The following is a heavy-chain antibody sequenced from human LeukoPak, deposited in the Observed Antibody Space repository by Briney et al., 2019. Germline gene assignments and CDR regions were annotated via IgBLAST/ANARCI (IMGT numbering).Heavy chain of an antibody. V-gene: IGHV4-59*08. CDR3: ARSRGYSYGTTFLDY. Sequence: SETLSLTCTVSGGSISSYYWSWIRQPPGEGLEWIGYIYYSGSTNYNPSLKSRVIISEDTSKNQFSLKLSSVTAADTAVYYCARSRGYSYGTTFLDYWGQGTLVTVSS. CDR1: GGSISSYY. J-gene: IGHJ4*02. D-gene: IGHD5-18*01. CDR2: IYYSGST.